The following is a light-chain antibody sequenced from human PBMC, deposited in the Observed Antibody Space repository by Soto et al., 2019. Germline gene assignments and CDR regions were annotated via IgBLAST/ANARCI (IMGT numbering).Light chain of an antibody. CDR3: QQYNTWHRT. V-gene: IGKV3-15*01. Sequence: IVMTQSPGTLSLSAGDRATLSCRASHSITTHLAWYQQRPGQAPRLLIYHSSTRATGVPTRFSGSGSGTDFTLTINSLQSEDIAVYYCQQYNTWHRTFGQGTKVDIK. CDR2: HSS. CDR1: HSITTH. J-gene: IGKJ1*01.